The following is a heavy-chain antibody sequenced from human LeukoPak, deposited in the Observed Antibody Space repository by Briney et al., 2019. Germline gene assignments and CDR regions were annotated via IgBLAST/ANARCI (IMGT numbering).Heavy chain of an antibody. Sequence: PGGSLRLSCAASGFTFSAHYMDWVRQAPGKGLEWVGRTRNKANSYTTEYAASVKGRFTISRDDSKNSLYLQMNSLKTEDTAVYYCARVPGTTFLLSYMDVWGKGTTVTVPS. CDR2: TRNKANSYTT. CDR1: GFTFSAHY. J-gene: IGHJ6*03. V-gene: IGHV3-72*01. D-gene: IGHD1-7*01. CDR3: ARVPGTTFLLSYMDV.